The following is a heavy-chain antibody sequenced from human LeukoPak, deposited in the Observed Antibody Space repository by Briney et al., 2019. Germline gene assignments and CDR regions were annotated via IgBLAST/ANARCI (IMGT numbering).Heavy chain of an antibody. Sequence: SVKVSCKASGGTFSSYAISWVRQAPGQGLEWMGGIIPIFGTANYAQKFQGRVTITADESTSTAYMELSSLRSEDTAVYYCARELGSTSSNYFDYWGQGTLVTVSS. D-gene: IGHD2-2*01. CDR2: IIPIFGTA. V-gene: IGHV1-69*13. CDR3: ARELGSTSSNYFDY. CDR1: GGTFSSYA. J-gene: IGHJ4*02.